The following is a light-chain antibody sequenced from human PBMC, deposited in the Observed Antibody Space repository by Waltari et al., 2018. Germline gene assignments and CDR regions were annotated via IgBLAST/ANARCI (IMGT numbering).Light chain of an antibody. CDR1: SGHSSYA. V-gene: IGLV4-69*01. CDR3: QTWDTGTHVV. Sequence: VLTQSPSASASLGASVKLTCTLSSGHSSYAIAWHQQQPEKGPRYLMKVSSAGSHQKGDGIPARFSCSSSWTERYLTISSVQSEDEADYYCQTWDTGTHVVFGGGTKLTVL. CDR2: VSSAGSH. J-gene: IGLJ2*01.